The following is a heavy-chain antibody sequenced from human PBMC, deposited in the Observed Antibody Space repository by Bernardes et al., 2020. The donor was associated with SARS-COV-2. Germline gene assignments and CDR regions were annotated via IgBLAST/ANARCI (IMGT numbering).Heavy chain of an antibody. Sequence: GGSLRLCCAASGFTFSSYWMSWVRQAPGKGLEWVANIKQDGSEKYHVDSVKGRFTIFRDNAKNSLYLQMSSLKAEDTAVYYCARDSYDFWSGHLAYFDYWGQGTLVTVSS. V-gene: IGHV3-7*04. CDR1: GFTFSSYW. D-gene: IGHD3-3*01. CDR3: ARDSYDFWSGHLAYFDY. J-gene: IGHJ4*02. CDR2: IKQDGSEK.